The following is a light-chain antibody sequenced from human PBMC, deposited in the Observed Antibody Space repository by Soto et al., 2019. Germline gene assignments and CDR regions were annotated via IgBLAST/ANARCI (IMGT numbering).Light chain of an antibody. CDR2: EVT. V-gene: IGLV2-8*01. J-gene: IGLJ1*01. Sequence: QSALTQPPSASGSPGQSVTISCTGTSGDMGGYDYVSWYQQHPGKAPKLMIYEVTKRPLGVTDRFSGSKSGNTASLTVSGLQAEDEADYYCSSYAGSNSPYVFGTGTKLTVL. CDR1: SGDMGGYDY. CDR3: SSYAGSNSPYV.